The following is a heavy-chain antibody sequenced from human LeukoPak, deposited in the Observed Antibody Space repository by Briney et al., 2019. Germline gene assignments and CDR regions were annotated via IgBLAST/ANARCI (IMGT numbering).Heavy chain of an antibody. J-gene: IGHJ4*02. CDR1: GFTFSSYG. V-gene: IGHV3-30*18. D-gene: IGHD6-13*01. Sequence: PGGSLRLSCAASGFTFSSYGMHWVRQAPGKGLEWVAVISYDGSNKYYADSVMGRFTISRDNSKNTLYLQMNSLRAEDTAVYYCAKNSGAAAWVDYWGQGTLVTVSS. CDR2: ISYDGSNK. CDR3: AKNSGAAAWVDY.